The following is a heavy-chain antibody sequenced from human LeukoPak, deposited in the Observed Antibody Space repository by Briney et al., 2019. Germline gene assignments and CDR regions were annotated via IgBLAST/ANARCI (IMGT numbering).Heavy chain of an antibody. D-gene: IGHD6-13*01. J-gene: IGHJ6*03. V-gene: IGHV4-59*01. CDR2: IYYSGST. CDR1: GGSISSYY. CDR3: ARVIAAAGYYYYYYMDV. Sequence: SETLSLTCTVSGGSISSYYWSWIRQPPGKGLEWIGYIYYSGSTNYNPSLKSRVTISVDTSKNQFSLKLSSVTAADTAVYYCARVIAAAGYYYYYYMDVWGKGTTVTVSS.